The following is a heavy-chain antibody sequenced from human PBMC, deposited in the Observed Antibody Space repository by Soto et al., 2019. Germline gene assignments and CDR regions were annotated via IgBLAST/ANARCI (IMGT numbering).Heavy chain of an antibody. V-gene: IGHV3-23*01. D-gene: IGHD5-12*01. J-gene: IGHJ4*02. CDR2: IRGSGST. Sequence: EVQLLESGEGLVQPGGSLRISCAASWFMFDGYVMNWVRQAPGKGLEWVASIRGSGSTYYADSVKGRFTISRDNSERTVHLQMNSLRDEDTGVYYCTRLGGYSGYDSADYWGQGTLVTVSS. CDR3: TRLGGYSGYDSADY. CDR1: WFMFDGYV.